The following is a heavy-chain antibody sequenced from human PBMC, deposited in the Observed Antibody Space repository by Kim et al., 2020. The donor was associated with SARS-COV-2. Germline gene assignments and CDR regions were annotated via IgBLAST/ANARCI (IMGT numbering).Heavy chain of an antibody. CDR2: IATYDGDT. D-gene: IGHD5-18*01. CDR1: GYTFNMFR. V-gene: IGHV1-18*01. J-gene: IGHJ4*02. CDR3: AREGAGFWHGYTPPSPLDY. Sequence: ASVKVSCKTSGYTFNMFRVSLVRQAPGQGLEWVGWIATYDGDTEYAQSFQGRVTMTTDTSTSTAYMELRNLRSDDTAVYYCAREGAGFWHGYTPPSPLDYWGQGTLVTVSS.